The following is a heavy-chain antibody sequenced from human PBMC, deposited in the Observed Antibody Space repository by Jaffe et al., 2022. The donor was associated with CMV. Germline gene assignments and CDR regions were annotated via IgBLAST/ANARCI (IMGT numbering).Heavy chain of an antibody. V-gene: IGHV3-33*01. CDR2: IWYDGSNK. CDR1: GFTFSSYG. CDR3: ARDGAVVTPWWNYYYYYGMDV. D-gene: IGHD2-21*02. Sequence: QVQLVESGGGVVQPGRSLRLSCAASGFTFSSYGMHWVRQAPGKGLEWVAVIWYDGSNKYYADSVKGRFTISRDNSKNTLYLQMNSLRAEDTAVYYCARDGAVVTPWWNYYYYYGMDVWGQGTTVTVSS. J-gene: IGHJ6*02.